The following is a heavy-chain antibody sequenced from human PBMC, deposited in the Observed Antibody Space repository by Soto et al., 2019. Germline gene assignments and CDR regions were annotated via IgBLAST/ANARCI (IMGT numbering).Heavy chain of an antibody. J-gene: IGHJ6*02. D-gene: IGHD3-10*01. CDR3: ARYGSGSYDIYYYYGMDV. Sequence: PGGSLRLSCAASGFTFSSYGMHWVRQAPGKGLEWVAVIWYDGSNKYYADSVKGRFTISRDNSKNTLYLQMNSLRAEDTAVYYCARYGSGSYDIYYYYGMDVWGQGTTVTVSS. CDR1: GFTFSSYG. V-gene: IGHV3-33*01. CDR2: IWYDGSNK.